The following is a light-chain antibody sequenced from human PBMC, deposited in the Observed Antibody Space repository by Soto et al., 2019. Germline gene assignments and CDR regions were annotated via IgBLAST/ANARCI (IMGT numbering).Light chain of an antibody. CDR2: DAS. Sequence: DIQMTQSPSTLSASVGDRVTITCRASQSLSSWLAWYQQKPGKAPKLLIYDASSVESGLRSRYSGSGSGTEFTLAISSLQPDHFASYYCQQYNSYLPYTFGQETKLQIK. J-gene: IGKJ2*01. CDR1: QSLSSW. V-gene: IGKV1-5*01. CDR3: QQYNSYLPYT.